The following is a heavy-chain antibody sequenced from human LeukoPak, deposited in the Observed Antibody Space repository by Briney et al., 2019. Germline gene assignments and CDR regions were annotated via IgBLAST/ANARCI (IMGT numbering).Heavy chain of an antibody. CDR1: GFTFSSYE. CDR2: ISSSGSTI. CDR3: ARDRYYGSGSPNWFDP. D-gene: IGHD3-10*01. V-gene: IGHV3-48*03. Sequence: GGSLRLSCAASGFTFSSYEMNWVRQAPGKGLEWVSYISSSGSTIYYADSVKGRFTISRDNAKNSLYLQMNSLRAEDTAVYYCARDRYYGSGSPNWFDPWGQGTLVTVSS. J-gene: IGHJ5*02.